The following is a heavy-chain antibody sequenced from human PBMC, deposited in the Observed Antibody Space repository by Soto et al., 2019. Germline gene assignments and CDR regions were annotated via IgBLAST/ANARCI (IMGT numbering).Heavy chain of an antibody. CDR1: VGTFSRSA. V-gene: IGHV1-69*12. D-gene: IGHD1-1*01. CDR3: ARDNDRLQLGGNYYYILDV. J-gene: IGHJ6*02. CDR2: IIPLFRTP. Sequence: QVQLVQSGAEMKEPGSSVKVSCKTSVGTFSRSAISWLRQAPGQGLEWMGGIIPLFRTPDYAQKFQGRVTIAADESTSTAYMELSSLRSEDTVVYYCARDNDRLQLGGNYYYILDVWGQGITITVSS.